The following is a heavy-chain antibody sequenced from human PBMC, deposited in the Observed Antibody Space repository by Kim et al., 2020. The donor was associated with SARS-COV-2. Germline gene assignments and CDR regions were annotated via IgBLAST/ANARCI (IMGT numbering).Heavy chain of an antibody. D-gene: IGHD5-18*01. CDR1: GFTINNNHIY. CDR2: IYGGGNI. Sequence: GGSLRLSCAASGFTINNNHIYITWVRQAPGKGLEWVSVIYGGGNIFYADSVKGRFTISRDNSKNRLYLQMDSLRGEDTAKYYCARGTENGYSYGTGVGGMDVWGQGTTVTVSS. J-gene: IGHJ6*02. V-gene: IGHV3-53*05. CDR3: ARGTENGYSYGTGVGGMDV.